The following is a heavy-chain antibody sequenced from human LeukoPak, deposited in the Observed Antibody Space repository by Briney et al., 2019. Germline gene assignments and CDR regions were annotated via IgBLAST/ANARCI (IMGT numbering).Heavy chain of an antibody. CDR3: ATDHSMANTAWWFDP. V-gene: IGHV1-46*03. J-gene: IGHJ5*02. CDR2: INPSGTGT. CDR1: GYTITNNW. D-gene: IGHD5-24*01. Sequence: ASVKVSCKASGYTITNNWMHWVRQAPGQGLEWMGVINPSGTGTSYAQKFQDRITMSRDTSTSTVYMELSILRSEDTAFYYCATDHSMANTAWWFDPWGQGTLVTVSS.